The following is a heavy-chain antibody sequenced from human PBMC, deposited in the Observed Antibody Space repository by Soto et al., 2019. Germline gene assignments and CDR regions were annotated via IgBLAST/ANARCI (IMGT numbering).Heavy chain of an antibody. D-gene: IGHD3-10*01. J-gene: IGHJ6*02. Sequence: SETLSLTCAVSGASISRGGSSWSWIRQAPGTGLEWIGYIYHNGITNYNPSLKSRVTTSVDKSQNQFSLSLNFVTAADTAVYYCARGLAVRGSYGLDVWGQGTTVTVSS. CDR2: IYHNGIT. CDR3: ARGLAVRGSYGLDV. V-gene: IGHV4-30-2*01. CDR1: GASISRGGSS.